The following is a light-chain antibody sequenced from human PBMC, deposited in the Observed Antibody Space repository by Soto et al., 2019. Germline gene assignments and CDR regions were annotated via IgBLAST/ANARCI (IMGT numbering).Light chain of an antibody. CDR2: DAS. J-gene: IGKJ1*01. CDR1: QDINNY. V-gene: IGKV1-33*01. Sequence: DIQMTQSPSSLSASVGDRVTITCQASQDINNYLNWYQQKSGKAPKLLIYDASNLEPGVPSRFSGSGSGTHFTFTISSLQPEDIATYHCQHYKESSTFGQGTRLEIK. CDR3: QHYKESST.